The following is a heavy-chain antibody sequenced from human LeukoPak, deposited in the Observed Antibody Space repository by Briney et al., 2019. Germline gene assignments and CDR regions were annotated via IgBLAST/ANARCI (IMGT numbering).Heavy chain of an antibody. D-gene: IGHD4-17*01. Sequence: PGGSLRLSCAASGYTFSSYAMSWVRQAPGKGLERVSAISGSGGSTYYADSVKGRFTISRDNSKNTLYLQMNSLRAEDTAVYYCAKGRNYGDYEAIFDYWGQGTLVTVSS. CDR2: ISGSGGST. CDR3: AKGRNYGDYEAIFDY. V-gene: IGHV3-23*01. CDR1: GYTFSSYA. J-gene: IGHJ4*02.